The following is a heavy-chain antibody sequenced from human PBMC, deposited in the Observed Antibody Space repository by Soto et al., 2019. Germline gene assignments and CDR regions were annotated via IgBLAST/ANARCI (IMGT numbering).Heavy chain of an antibody. V-gene: IGHV1-69*08. J-gene: IGHJ4*02. CDR2: IIPILGIA. CDR3: ARDQDY. Sequence: QVQLVQSGAEVKKPGSSVKVSCKASGGTVSSYTISWVRQAPGQGLEWMGRIIPILGIANYAQKFQGRVTITADKSTSTAYTVLSSLRFEDTAVYYCARDQDYWGQGTLVTVSS. CDR1: GGTVSSYT.